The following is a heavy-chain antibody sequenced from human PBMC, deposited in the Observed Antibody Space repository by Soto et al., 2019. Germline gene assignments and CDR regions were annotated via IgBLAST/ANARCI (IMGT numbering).Heavy chain of an antibody. D-gene: IGHD6-19*01. J-gene: IGHJ4*02. Sequence: EVQLLESGGGLVQPGGSLRLSCVASRFSFSSYEMSWVRQAAGKGLEWVSRVSLTGDRTNYAGSVKGRFTVSRDNFKNTLYLQMNSLRAEDTAVYYCAKDRGWSSADLDYWGQGTLVTVSS. CDR2: VSLTGDRT. V-gene: IGHV3-23*01. CDR3: AKDRGWSSADLDY. CDR1: RFSFSSYE.